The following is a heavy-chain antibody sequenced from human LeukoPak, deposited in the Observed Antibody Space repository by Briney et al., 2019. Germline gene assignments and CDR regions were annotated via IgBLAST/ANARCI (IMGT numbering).Heavy chain of an antibody. CDR3: AKDTYDSSGRYYYYYMDV. V-gene: IGHV3-23*01. J-gene: IGHJ6*03. CDR2: ISGSGGST. D-gene: IGHD3-22*01. Sequence: PGGSLRLSCVASGFSFSSHALTWIRQAPGKGLEWVSAISGSGGSTYYADSVRGGFTISRDNSKNTLYLQMNSLRAEDTAVYYCAKDTYDSSGRYYYYYMDVWGKGTTVTISS. CDR1: GFSFSSHA.